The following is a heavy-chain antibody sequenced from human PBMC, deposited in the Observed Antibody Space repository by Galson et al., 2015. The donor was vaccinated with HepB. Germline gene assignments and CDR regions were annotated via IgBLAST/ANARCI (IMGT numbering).Heavy chain of an antibody. Sequence: SETLSLTCGVSGDSIRSTNYYWGWIRQPPGKGLEWIGTISYSDTAFYNRSLRSRVTISVDTSENQFSLKLNSVTAADTAVYYCARHLTGLWLGESSYFEFWGQGTLVTVSS. CDR1: GDSIRSTNYY. J-gene: IGHJ4*02. D-gene: IGHD3-10*01. V-gene: IGHV4-39*01. CDR3: ARHLTGLWLGESSYFEF. CDR2: ISYSDTA.